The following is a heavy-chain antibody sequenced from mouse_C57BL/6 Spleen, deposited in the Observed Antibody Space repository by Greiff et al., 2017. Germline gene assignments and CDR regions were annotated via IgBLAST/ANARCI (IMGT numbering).Heavy chain of an antibody. CDR2: IYPGDGDT. CDR3: ARWEFDYGSSFDY. J-gene: IGHJ2*01. CDR1: GYAFSRSW. V-gene: IGHV1-82*01. D-gene: IGHD1-1*01. Sequence: QVQLQQSGPELVKPGASVKISCKASGYAFSRSWLNWVKQRPGKGLEWIGRIYPGDGDTNYNGKFKGKATLTADKSSSTAYMPLSSLTSEDSAVYFCARWEFDYGSSFDYWGQGTTLTVSS.